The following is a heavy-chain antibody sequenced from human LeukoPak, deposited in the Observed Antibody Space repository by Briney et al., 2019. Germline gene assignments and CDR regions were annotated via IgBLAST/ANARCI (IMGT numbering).Heavy chain of an antibody. V-gene: IGHV4-39*07. J-gene: IGHJ5*02. CDR3: ASLPPNYDILTGYYRGDWFDP. Sequence: KPSETLSLTCTVSGGSISSSSYSWGWIRQPPGKGLEWIGSIYYSGSTYYNPSLKSRVTISVDTSKNQFSLKLSSVTAADTAVYYCASLPPNYDILTGYYRGDWFDPWGQGTLVTVSS. CDR1: GGSISSSSYS. D-gene: IGHD3-9*01. CDR2: IYYSGST.